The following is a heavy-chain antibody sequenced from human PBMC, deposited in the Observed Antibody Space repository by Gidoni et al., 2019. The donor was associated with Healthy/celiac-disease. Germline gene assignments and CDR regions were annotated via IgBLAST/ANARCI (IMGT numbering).Heavy chain of an antibody. Sequence: QVQLQESGPGLVKPSETLSLTCAVSGYSICRGYYWGWIRQPPGKGLEWIGSIYHSGSTYYNPSLKSRVIISVDTSKNQFSLKLSSVTAADTAVYYCAREIWYYYDSSGYYNWFDPWGQGTLVTVSS. CDR1: GYSICRGYY. D-gene: IGHD3-22*01. V-gene: IGHV4-38-2*02. J-gene: IGHJ5*02. CDR3: AREIWYYYDSSGYYNWFDP. CDR2: IYHSGST.